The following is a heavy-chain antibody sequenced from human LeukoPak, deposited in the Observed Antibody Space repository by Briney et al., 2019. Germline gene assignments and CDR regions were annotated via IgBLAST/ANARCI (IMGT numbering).Heavy chain of an antibody. CDR3: ARGEAAYQLPLGPFDY. CDR1: GFTFSSYS. Sequence: GGSLRLSCAASGFTFSSYSMNWVRQAPGKGLEWVSYISSSSSTIYYADPVKGRFTISRDNAKNSLYLQMNSLRAEDTAVYYCARGEAAYQLPLGPFDYWGQGTLVTVSS. V-gene: IGHV3-48*04. CDR2: ISSSSSTI. J-gene: IGHJ4*02. D-gene: IGHD2-2*01.